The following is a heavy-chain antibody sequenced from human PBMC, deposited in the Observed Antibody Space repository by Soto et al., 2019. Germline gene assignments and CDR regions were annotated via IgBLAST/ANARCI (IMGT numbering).Heavy chain of an antibody. J-gene: IGHJ4*02. CDR1: GFTFSSYA. Sequence: GGSLRLSCAASGFTFSSYAMSWVRQAPGKGLEWVSAISGSGGSTYYADSVKGRFTISRDNSKNTLYLQMNSLRAEDTAVYYCARATVAGRGWHFDYWGQGTLVTVSS. CDR2: ISGSGGST. V-gene: IGHV3-23*01. CDR3: ARATVAGRGWHFDY. D-gene: IGHD6-19*01.